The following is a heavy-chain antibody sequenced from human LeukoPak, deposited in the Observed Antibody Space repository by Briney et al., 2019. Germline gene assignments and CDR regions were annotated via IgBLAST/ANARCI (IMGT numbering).Heavy chain of an antibody. V-gene: IGHV1-18*04. CDR2: ISAYNGNT. D-gene: IGHD6-19*01. J-gene: IGHJ4*02. Sequence: ASVKVSCKASGYTFTSYGISWVRQAPGQGLEWMGWISAYNGNTNYAQKFQGRVTMTTDTSTSTAYMEVRSLRSDDTAVSYCARAWCGCYAEIDWGQGTLVTVSS. CDR1: GYTFTSYG. CDR3: ARAWCGCYAEID.